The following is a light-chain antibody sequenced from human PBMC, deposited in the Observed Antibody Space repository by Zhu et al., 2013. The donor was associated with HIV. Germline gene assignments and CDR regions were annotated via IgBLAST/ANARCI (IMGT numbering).Light chain of an antibody. CDR3: LQYTISSWT. Sequence: EIVMTQSPATLSVSPGERATLSCRASPSVWSNYLAWYQQKPGQAPRLLIYGASSRATGIPDRFSGSGSGTDFTLTISRVEPEDFAVYYCLQYTISSWTFGQGTKVEIK. V-gene: IGKV3-20*01. CDR1: PSVWSNY. J-gene: IGKJ1*01. CDR2: GAS.